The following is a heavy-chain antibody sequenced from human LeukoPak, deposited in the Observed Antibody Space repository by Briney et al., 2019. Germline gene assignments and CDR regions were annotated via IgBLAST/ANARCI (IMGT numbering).Heavy chain of an antibody. J-gene: IGHJ6*02. CDR2: RYYRSKWYN. D-gene: IGHD3-10*01. Sequence: SQTLSLTCAISGDSVSSKSVAWNWIRQSPSRGLEWLGKRYYRSKWYNDFAESVKRRISINPDTSKNQFSLQLDSVTPEDTAVYYCARNYYGIDVWGQGTTVTVSS. CDR1: GDSVSSKSVA. V-gene: IGHV6-1*01. CDR3: ARNYYGIDV.